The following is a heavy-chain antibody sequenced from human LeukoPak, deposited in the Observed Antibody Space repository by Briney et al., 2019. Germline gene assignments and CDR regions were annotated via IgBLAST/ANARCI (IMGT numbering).Heavy chain of an antibody. CDR2: INPNSGGT. D-gene: IGHD4-17*01. J-gene: IGHJ5*02. Sequence: ASVKVSCKASGYTFTGYYMHWVRQAPGQGLEWMGWINPNSGGTNYAQKFQDWVTMTRDTPISTAYMELSRLRSDDTAVYYCARGADYVNWFDPWGQGTLVTVSS. CDR1: GYTFTGYY. CDR3: ARGADYVNWFDP. V-gene: IGHV1-2*04.